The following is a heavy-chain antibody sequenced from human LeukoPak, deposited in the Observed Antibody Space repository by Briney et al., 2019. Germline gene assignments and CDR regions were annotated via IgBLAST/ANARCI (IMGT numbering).Heavy chain of an antibody. CDR3: ARESPWPTIFGVVPVMDV. V-gene: IGHV3-48*03. J-gene: IGHJ6*03. Sequence: QPGGSLRLSCAAPESTFSSYEMTWVRQAPGKGLEGVSYISSSGSTIYYADSVKGRFTISRDNAKNSLYLQMNSLRAEDTALYYCARESPWPTIFGVVPVMDVWGKGTTVTVSS. CDR2: ISSSGSTI. D-gene: IGHD3-3*01. CDR1: ESTFSSYE.